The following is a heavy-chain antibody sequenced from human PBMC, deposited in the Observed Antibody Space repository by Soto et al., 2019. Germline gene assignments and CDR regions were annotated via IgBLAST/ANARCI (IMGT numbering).Heavy chain of an antibody. D-gene: IGHD2-8*01. J-gene: IGHJ4*02. CDR2: ITGSGRDT. CDR1: GFTFRNNV. CDR3: AKNGLDNSPSAIDS. Sequence: GGSLRLSCAASGFTFRNNVLSWVRQAPGKGLDWVSGITGSGRDTYYADSVKGRFTISRDNSKDMVFLQMNSLRAEDTALYYCAKNGLDNSPSAIDSWGPGTLVTVSS. V-gene: IGHV3-23*01.